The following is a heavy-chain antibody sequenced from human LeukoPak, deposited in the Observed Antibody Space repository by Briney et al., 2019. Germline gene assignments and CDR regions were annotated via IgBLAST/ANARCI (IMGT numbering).Heavy chain of an antibody. CDR3: ARDHLYYYMDV. CDR2: IKQDGSEK. V-gene: IGHV3-7*01. CDR1: GFTFSSYW. Sequence: GGSLRLSCAASGFTFSSYWMSWVRQAPGKGLEWVANIKQDGSEKYYVDSVKGRFTISRDNAKNSLYLRMNSLRAEDTAVYYCARDHLYYYMDVWGKGTTVTVSS. J-gene: IGHJ6*03.